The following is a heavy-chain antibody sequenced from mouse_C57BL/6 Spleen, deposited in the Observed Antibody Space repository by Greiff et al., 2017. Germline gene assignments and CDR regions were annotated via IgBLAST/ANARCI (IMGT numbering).Heavy chain of an antibody. J-gene: IGHJ3*01. Sequence: VKLMESGPELVKPGASVKLSCKASGYTFTSYDINWVKQRPGQGLEWIGWIYPRDGSTKYNEKFKGKATLTLDTSSSTAYMELHSLTSEDSAVYFCAPYYYGSSYSAWFAYWGQGTLVTVSA. CDR1: GYTFTSYD. D-gene: IGHD1-1*01. CDR2: IYPRDGST. V-gene: IGHV1-85*01. CDR3: APYYYGSSYSAWFAY.